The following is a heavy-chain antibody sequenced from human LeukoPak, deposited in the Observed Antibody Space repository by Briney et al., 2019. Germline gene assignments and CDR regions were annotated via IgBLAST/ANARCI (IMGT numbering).Heavy chain of an antibody. CDR3: ARRIGYHDILAAYNI. Sequence: SETLSLTCAVYGGPFSGYYWSWIRQPPGKGLEWIGEINHSGSTNYNPSLKSRVTIAVDTSKNQFSLNLSSVTAADTAVYYCARRIGYHDILAAYNIWGQGTPVTVSS. CDR1: GGPFSGYY. D-gene: IGHD3-9*01. J-gene: IGHJ4*02. V-gene: IGHV4-34*01. CDR2: INHSGST.